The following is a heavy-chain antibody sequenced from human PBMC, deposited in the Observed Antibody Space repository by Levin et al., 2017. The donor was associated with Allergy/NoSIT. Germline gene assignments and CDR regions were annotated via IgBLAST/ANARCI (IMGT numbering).Heavy chain of an antibody. J-gene: IGHJ6*02. D-gene: IGHD6-13*01. CDR2: IIPTIGTA. Sequence: KISCKASGGTFSSYAISWVRQAPGQGLEWVGWIIPTIGTANYAHSFQGRVIITADEPTSTAYMELSSLGSEDTAVCYCARTVIAAAGSKHYDYVMDAWGQGTTVTVSS. V-gene: IGHV1-69*01. CDR1: GGTFSSYA. CDR3: ARTVIAAAGSKHYDYVMDA.